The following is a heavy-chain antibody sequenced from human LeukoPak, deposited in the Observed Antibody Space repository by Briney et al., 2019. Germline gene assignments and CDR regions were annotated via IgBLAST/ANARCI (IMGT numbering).Heavy chain of an antibody. V-gene: IGHV3-23*01. CDR2: INGTGTST. J-gene: IGHJ6*02. CDR3: CDGMDV. CDR1: GFIFSNYY. Sequence: PGGSLRLSCAASGFIFSNYYMSWVRQAPGKGLEWVSAINGTGTSTYYADSVKGRFTISRDNSKSMLYLQMNSLRAEDTAVYYCCDGMDVWGQGTTVVVSS.